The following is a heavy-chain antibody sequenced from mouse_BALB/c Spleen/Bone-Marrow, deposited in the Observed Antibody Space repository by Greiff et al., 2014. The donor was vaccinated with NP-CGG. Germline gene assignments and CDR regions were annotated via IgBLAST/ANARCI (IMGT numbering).Heavy chain of an antibody. V-gene: IGHV2-6-2*01. J-gene: IGHJ3*01. CDR3: ARHDNDGYYLAY. Sequence: VNLVESGPDLVAPSQSLSITCTVSGFSLTSYGVHWVRQPPGKGLEWLVVIWSDGSTTYNSALKSRLSISKDNSKSQVFLKMNSLQTDDTAMYYCARHDNDGYYLAYWGQGTLVTVSA. D-gene: IGHD2-3*01. CDR2: IWSDGST. CDR1: GFSLTSYG.